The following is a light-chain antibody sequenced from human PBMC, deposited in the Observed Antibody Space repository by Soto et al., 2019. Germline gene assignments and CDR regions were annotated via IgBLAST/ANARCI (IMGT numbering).Light chain of an antibody. J-gene: IGKJ1*01. Sequence: EIVMTQSPVTLSVSPGESATVSCRASQSVTNHLAWYQQKPGQAPRLLIYGASTRATGFPARFSGSGSGTEFTLTISSLQSEDFAVYYCQQYNNWPPTWTFGQGTKVEIK. V-gene: IGKV3-15*01. CDR3: QQYNNWPPTWT. CDR2: GAS. CDR1: QSVTNH.